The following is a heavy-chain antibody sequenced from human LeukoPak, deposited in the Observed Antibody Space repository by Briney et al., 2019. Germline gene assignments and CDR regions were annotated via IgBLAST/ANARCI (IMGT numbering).Heavy chain of an antibody. CDR3: ARERDGIAVAGLDY. Sequence: GGSLRLSCAASGFTFSSYSMNWVRQAPGKGLEWVSSISSSSSYIYYANSVKGRFTISRDNAKNSLYLQMNSLRAEDTAVYYCARERDGIAVAGLDYWGQGTLVTVSS. V-gene: IGHV3-21*01. D-gene: IGHD6-19*01. J-gene: IGHJ4*02. CDR1: GFTFSSYS. CDR2: ISSSSSYI.